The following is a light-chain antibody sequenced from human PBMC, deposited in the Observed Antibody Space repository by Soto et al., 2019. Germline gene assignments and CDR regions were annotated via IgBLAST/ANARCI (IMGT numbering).Light chain of an antibody. J-gene: IGKJ1*01. Sequence: DIQMTQSPSTLSASVGDRVTITCRASQSITDLLAWYQQKPGKAPKFLTYKASNLEGGVPSRFIGSGSGTEFTLTISSVQPDDFATYYCQYWDNYSWTFGQGTKVEIK. CDR3: QYWDNYSWT. CDR1: QSITDL. V-gene: IGKV1-5*03. CDR2: KAS.